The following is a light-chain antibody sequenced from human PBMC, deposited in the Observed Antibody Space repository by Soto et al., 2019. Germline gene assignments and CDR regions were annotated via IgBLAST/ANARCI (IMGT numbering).Light chain of an antibody. CDR3: QQYDNLPPYT. Sequence: DIQMTQSPSSLSASVGDRVTITCQASQDISNYLNWYQQKPGKAPKLLIYDASNLETGVPSRFSGSGSGTDFTFTISSLQPEDIETNYCQQYDNLPPYTFGQGTKLEIK. CDR2: DAS. J-gene: IGKJ2*01. V-gene: IGKV1-33*01. CDR1: QDISNY.